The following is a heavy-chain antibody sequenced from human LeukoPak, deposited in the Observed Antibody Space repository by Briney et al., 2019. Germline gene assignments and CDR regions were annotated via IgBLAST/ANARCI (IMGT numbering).Heavy chain of an antibody. V-gene: IGHV3-21*01. CDR3: VRDSTTMVRGENWFDP. D-gene: IGHD3-10*01. J-gene: IGHJ5*02. CDR2: ISSSSSYI. Sequence: GGSLRLSCAASGFTFSSYSMNWVRQAPGKGLEWVSSISSSSSYIYYADSVKGRFTISRDNAKNSLYLQMNSLRAEDTAVYYCVRDSTTMVRGENWFDPWGQGTLVTVSS. CDR1: GFTFSSYS.